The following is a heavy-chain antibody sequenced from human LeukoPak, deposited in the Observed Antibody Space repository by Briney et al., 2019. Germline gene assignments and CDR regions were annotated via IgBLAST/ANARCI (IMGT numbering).Heavy chain of an antibody. CDR1: GFTFSSYS. V-gene: IGHV3-48*04. CDR2: ISSSSSTI. Sequence: GGSLRLSCAVSGFTFSSYSMNWVRQAPGKGLEWVSYISSSSSTIYYADSVKGRFTISRDNAKNSLYLQMNSLRAEDTAVYYCARDEWSGLAFDIWGQGTMVTVSS. D-gene: IGHD3-3*01. J-gene: IGHJ3*02. CDR3: ARDEWSGLAFDI.